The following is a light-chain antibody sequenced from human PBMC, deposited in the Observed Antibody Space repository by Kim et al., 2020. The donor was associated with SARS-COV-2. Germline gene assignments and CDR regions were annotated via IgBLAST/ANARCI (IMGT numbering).Light chain of an antibody. J-gene: IGLJ3*02. Sequence: VALGQTVRITCQGDRLRSYYATWYQQKPGQAPILVIYGKNNRPSGIPDRFAGSSSGNTASLTITETQAGDEADYYCNSRDSNDNVVFGGGTKLTVL. V-gene: IGLV3-19*01. CDR1: RLRSYY. CDR3: NSRDSNDNVV. CDR2: GKN.